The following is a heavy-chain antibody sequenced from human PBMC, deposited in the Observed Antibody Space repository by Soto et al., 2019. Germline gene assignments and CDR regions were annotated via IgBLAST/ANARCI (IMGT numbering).Heavy chain of an antibody. Sequence: GASVKVSCKASGYTFTSYDINWVRQATGQGLEWMGWMNPNSGNTGYAQKFQGRVTMTRNTSISTAYMELSSLRSEDTAVYYCARMYYFGSGSYSKIGSGYYYYYYMDVWGKGTTVTVSS. CDR2: MNPNSGNT. CDR1: GYTFTSYD. J-gene: IGHJ6*03. CDR3: ARMYYFGSGSYSKIGSGYYYYYYMDV. D-gene: IGHD3-10*01. V-gene: IGHV1-8*01.